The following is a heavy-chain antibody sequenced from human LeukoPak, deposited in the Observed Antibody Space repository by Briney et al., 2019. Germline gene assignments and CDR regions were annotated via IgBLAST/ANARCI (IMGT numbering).Heavy chain of an antibody. J-gene: IGHJ4*02. CDR1: DDSITMYY. V-gene: IGHV4-59*12. CDR3: ARESWSYASKFHY. Sequence: PSETLSLTCTVSDDSITMYYWTWIRQPPGKGLEWIGEILQSGSTNYSPSLRSRVTISIDKSKNQFSLNLSSVSAADTAVYYCARESWSYASKFHYWGQGTLVTVSS. CDR2: ILQSGST. D-gene: IGHD3-16*01.